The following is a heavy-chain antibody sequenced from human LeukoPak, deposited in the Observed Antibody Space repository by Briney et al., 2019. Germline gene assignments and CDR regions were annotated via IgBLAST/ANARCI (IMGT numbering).Heavy chain of an antibody. V-gene: IGHV3-53*01. CDR3: ARGSGDYQFDY. CDR2: IYSGGSS. Sequence: GGSLGLSCAASGFTVSSNYMSWVRQAPGKGLEWVSVIYSGGSSYYADSVKGRFTISRDNSKNTLYLQMSSLRAEDTAVYYCARGSGDYQFDYWGLGTLVTVSS. CDR1: GFTVSSNY. J-gene: IGHJ4*02. D-gene: IGHD4-17*01.